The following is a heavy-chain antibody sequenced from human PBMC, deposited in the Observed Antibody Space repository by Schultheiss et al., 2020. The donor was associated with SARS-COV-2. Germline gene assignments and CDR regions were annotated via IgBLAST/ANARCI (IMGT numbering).Heavy chain of an antibody. J-gene: IGHJ4*02. CDR1: GGSISSYY. CDR2: IYSSGRP. CDR3: ARASTIFGVVITHFDY. V-gene: IGHV4-59*12. Sequence: SETLSLTCTVSGGSISSYYWSWIRQPAGKGLEWIGYIYSSGRPNYNPSLKSRVTISVDTSKNQFSLKLSSVTAADTAVYYCARASTIFGVVITHFDYWGQGTLVTVSS. D-gene: IGHD3-3*01.